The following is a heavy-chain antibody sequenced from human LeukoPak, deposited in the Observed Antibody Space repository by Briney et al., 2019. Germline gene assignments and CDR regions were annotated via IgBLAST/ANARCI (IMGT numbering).Heavy chain of an antibody. CDR3: ARHRGAAAGTFDY. V-gene: IGHV4-39*01. J-gene: IGHJ4*02. D-gene: IGHD6-13*01. Sequence: SETLSLTCTVSGGSISSSSYYWGWIRQPPGKGLEWIGSIYYSGSTYYNPSLKSRVTISVDTSKNQFSLKLSSVTAADTAVYYCARHRGAAAGTFDYWGQGTLVTVSS. CDR1: GGSISSSSYY. CDR2: IYYSGST.